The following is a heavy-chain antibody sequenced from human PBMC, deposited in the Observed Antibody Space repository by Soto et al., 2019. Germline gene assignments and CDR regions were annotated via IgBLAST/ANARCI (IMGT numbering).Heavy chain of an antibody. CDR3: ARDGQSYDFWSGYYPNWFDP. CDR1: GFTFSSYW. J-gene: IGHJ5*02. V-gene: IGHV3-7*05. Sequence: PGGSLRLSCAASGFTFSSYWMSWVRQAPGKGLEWVANIKQDGSEKYYVDSVKGRFTISRDNAKNSLYLQMNSLRAEDTAVYYCARDGQSYDFWSGYYPNWFDPWGQGTLVTVSS. CDR2: IKQDGSEK. D-gene: IGHD3-3*01.